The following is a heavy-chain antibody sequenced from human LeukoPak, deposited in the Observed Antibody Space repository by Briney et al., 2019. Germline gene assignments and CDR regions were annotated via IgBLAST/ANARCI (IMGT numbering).Heavy chain of an antibody. CDR2: IKQDGSEK. D-gene: IGHD3-22*01. J-gene: IGHJ4*02. CDR1: GFTFSRYW. V-gene: IGHV3-7*03. CDR3: ARDKGDYDTSGSLFVF. Sequence: GGSLRLSCAASGFTFSRYWMSWVRQSPRKGLEWVANIKQDGSEKYYVDSVKGRFTISRDNAKNSLYPQMNSLRAEDTALYYCARDKGDYDTSGSLFVFGGQGTLVTVSP.